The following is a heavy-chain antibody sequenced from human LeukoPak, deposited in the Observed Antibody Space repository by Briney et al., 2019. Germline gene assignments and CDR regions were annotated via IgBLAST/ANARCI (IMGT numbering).Heavy chain of an antibody. Sequence: GASVKVSCKASGGTFSSYAISWVRQAPGQGLEWMGWISAYNGNTNYAQKLQGRVTMTTDTSTSTAYMELRSLRSDDTAVYYCARAWSQWLSTVDYWGQGTLVTVSS. CDR2: ISAYNGNT. CDR3: ARAWSQWLSTVDY. CDR1: GGTFSSYA. D-gene: IGHD6-19*01. J-gene: IGHJ4*02. V-gene: IGHV1-18*01.